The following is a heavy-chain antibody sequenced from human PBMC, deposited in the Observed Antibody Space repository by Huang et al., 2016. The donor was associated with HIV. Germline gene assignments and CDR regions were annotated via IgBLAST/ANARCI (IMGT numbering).Heavy chain of an antibody. CDR3: ARERMMSWLDDHDAFDI. CDR2: INHRGST. Sequence: QVQLQQWGAGLLKPSETLSLTCAVYGGSFSGYYWGWIRQSPGQGLEWIGEINHRGSTNYNPSLKSRLTISVDTSKNQFSVKLSSVTAADTAVYYCARERMMSWLDDHDAFDIWGQGTMVTVSS. V-gene: IGHV4-34*01. CDR1: GGSFSGYY. D-gene: IGHD1-1*01. J-gene: IGHJ3*02.